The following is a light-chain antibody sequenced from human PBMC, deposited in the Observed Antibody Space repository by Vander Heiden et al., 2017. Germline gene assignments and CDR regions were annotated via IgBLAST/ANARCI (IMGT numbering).Light chain of an antibody. CDR2: DVS. V-gene: IGLV2-14*03. CDR3: SSYTGSITWV. J-gene: IGLJ3*02. CDR1: SSDVGGYNY. Sequence: QSALTHPASVSGSPGQSITIALTGSSSDVGGYNYVVGYQQHPGKAPKIMIVDVSNRPSGVSNRFSGSKAGNTASLTISGLQTEDEADYYCSSYTGSITWVVGGGTKVTVL.